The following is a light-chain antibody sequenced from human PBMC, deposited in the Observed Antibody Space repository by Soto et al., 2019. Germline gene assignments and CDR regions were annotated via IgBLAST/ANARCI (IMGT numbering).Light chain of an antibody. CDR2: KAS. Sequence: DIQMTQSPSTLSASVGDRVTITCRASQSISSWLAWYQQKPGKDPKLLIYKASSLESGVPSRFSGSGSGTAFTLTISSLQPDDFATYYCQQYNSYPWTFGQGTKVEIK. J-gene: IGKJ1*01. CDR1: QSISSW. CDR3: QQYNSYPWT. V-gene: IGKV1-5*03.